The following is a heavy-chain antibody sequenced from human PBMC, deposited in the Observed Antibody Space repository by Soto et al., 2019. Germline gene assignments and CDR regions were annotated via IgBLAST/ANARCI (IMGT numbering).Heavy chain of an antibody. CDR2: IKSKTDGGTT. D-gene: IGHD3-10*01. CDR3: TSDYYSTILIDRFYY. V-gene: IGHV3-15*07. Sequence: PGGSLRLSCAASGFTFSNAWINWVRQAPGKGLEWVGRIKSKTDGGTTDYAEPVKGRFAISRDDSNNMVYLQMNSLKIEDTAAYYCTSDYYSTILIDRFYYCAHGTLVTGSS. J-gene: IGHJ4*01. CDR1: GFTFSNAW.